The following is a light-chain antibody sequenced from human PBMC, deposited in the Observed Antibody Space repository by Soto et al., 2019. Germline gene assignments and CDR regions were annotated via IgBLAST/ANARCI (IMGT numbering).Light chain of an antibody. CDR2: KGT. CDR1: SDDVGAYNS. V-gene: IGLV2-23*01. Sequence: QSALAQPASVSGSPGQSITISCTGTSDDVGAYNSVSWYQQLPHKAPQVILYKGTQRPSWVSSRFSGSTSGNAASLTISGLQADDEADYFCCSSAPESTYVFGTGTKLTVL. J-gene: IGLJ1*01. CDR3: CSSAPESTYV.